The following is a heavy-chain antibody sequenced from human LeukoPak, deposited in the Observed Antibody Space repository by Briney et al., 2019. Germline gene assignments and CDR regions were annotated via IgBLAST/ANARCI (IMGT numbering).Heavy chain of an antibody. V-gene: IGHV3-48*02. CDR2: ISSSSSTI. CDR1: GFAFNTYS. CDR3: ARDHYSRNDY. J-gene: IGHJ4*02. Sequence: GGSLRLSCAASGFAFNTYSMNWVRQAPGKGLEWLAYISSSSSTIYYADSVKGRFTISRDNAKNSLYLQMNSLRDEDTAVYYCARDHYSRNDYWGQGTLVTVSS. D-gene: IGHD6-13*01.